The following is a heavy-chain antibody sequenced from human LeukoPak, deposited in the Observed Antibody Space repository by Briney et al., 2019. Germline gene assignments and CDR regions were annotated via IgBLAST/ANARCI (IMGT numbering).Heavy chain of an antibody. V-gene: IGHV3-9*01. D-gene: IGHD6-13*01. CDR1: GFTFDDYA. Sequence: PGGSLRLSCAASGFTFDDYAMHWVRQPPWKGLEWVSCISWNSGDIGYADSVKGRFTISRDNAKNSLYLQMDSLRAEDTALYYCAKGLYGSSWTYYGMDVWGQGTTVTVSS. J-gene: IGHJ6*02. CDR3: AKGLYGSSWTYYGMDV. CDR2: ISWNSGDI.